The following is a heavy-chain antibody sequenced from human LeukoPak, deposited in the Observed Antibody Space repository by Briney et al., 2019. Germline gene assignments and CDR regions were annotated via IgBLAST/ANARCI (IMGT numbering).Heavy chain of an antibody. J-gene: IGHJ4*02. CDR1: GGSFSGYY. CDR3: ARMSAAVDY. D-gene: IGHD6-13*01. V-gene: IGHV4-34*01. Sequence: SESLSLTCAVYGGSFSGYYWSWIRQPPGKGLEWIGEINHSGSTNYNPSLKSRVTISVDTSKNQFSLKLSSVTAADTAVYYCARMSAAVDYWGQGTLVTVSS. CDR2: INHSGST.